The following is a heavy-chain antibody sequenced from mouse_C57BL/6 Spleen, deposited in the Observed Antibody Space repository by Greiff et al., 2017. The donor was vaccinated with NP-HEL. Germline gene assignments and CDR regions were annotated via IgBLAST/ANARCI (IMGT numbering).Heavy chain of an antibody. CDR3: AREKDGSSYAWYFDV. CDR2: ISSGSSTI. V-gene: IGHV5-17*01. J-gene: IGHJ1*03. D-gene: IGHD1-1*01. Sequence: EVMLVESGGGLVKPGGSLKLSCAASGFTFSDYGMHWVRQAPEKGLEWVAYISSGSSTIYYADTVKGRFTISRDNAKDTLFLQMTSLTSEDTAMYYCAREKDGSSYAWYFDVWGTGTTVTVAS. CDR1: GFTFSDYG.